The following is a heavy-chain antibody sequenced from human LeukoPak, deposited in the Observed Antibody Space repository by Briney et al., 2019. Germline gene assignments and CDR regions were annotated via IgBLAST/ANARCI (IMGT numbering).Heavy chain of an antibody. CDR3: ARDERYYYGSGSYYYYGLDV. V-gene: IGHV3-21*01. Sequence: GGSLRLSCAASGFTFSNYNFYWVRQAPGKGLEWVSSISSTSSYIYYADSMKGRFTISRDNARNSLYLQMNNLRAEDTAVYYCARDERYYYGSGSYYYYGLDVWGQGTTVTVSS. CDR1: GFTFSNYN. CDR2: ISSTSSYI. J-gene: IGHJ6*02. D-gene: IGHD3-10*01.